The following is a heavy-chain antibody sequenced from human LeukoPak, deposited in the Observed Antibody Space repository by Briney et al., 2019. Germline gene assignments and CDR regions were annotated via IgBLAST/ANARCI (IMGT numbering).Heavy chain of an antibody. D-gene: IGHD1-26*01. J-gene: IGHJ4*02. V-gene: IGHV3-15*01. CDR3: TTDAVGATGAYYFDY. CDR1: GFTFSDAW. CDR2: IKRKTAGGTI. Sequence: GGSLRLSCAASGFTFSDAWLSWVRQAPGKGLEWVGRIKRKTAGGTIDYAAPVKGRFTISRDDSKNTLYLQMNSLKTEDTAVYYCTTDAVGATGAYYFDYWGQGTLVTVSS.